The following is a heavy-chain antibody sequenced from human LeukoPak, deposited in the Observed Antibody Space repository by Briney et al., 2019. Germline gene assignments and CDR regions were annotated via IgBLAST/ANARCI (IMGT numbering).Heavy chain of an antibody. D-gene: IGHD6-6*01. Sequence: GGSLRLSCAASGFSFRSYWMSWVRQAPGKGLEWVANIRDDGSEEHYVDSVRGRFTISRDNAKNSLYLQMTSLRAEDTAVYYCATSSSSSYRGQGTLVTVSS. CDR2: IRDDGSEE. CDR1: GFSFRSYW. J-gene: IGHJ4*02. CDR3: ATSSSSSY. V-gene: IGHV3-7*03.